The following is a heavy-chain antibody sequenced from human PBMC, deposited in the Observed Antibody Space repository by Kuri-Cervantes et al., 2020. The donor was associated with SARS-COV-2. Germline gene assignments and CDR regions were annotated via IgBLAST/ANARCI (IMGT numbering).Heavy chain of an antibody. D-gene: IGHD3-10*01. CDR1: GFTFSHFG. V-gene: IGHV3-30*02. CDR2: IRYDGNYK. J-gene: IGHJ4*02. CDR3: AKDRRGSGPFDC. Sequence: LSLTCAASGFTFSHFGMFWVRQAPGKGLEWVAFIRYDGNYKTYADAVKGRFTISRDNSKNTLYLQMDNLRAEDRAVYYCAKDRRGSGPFDCWGQGTLVTVSS.